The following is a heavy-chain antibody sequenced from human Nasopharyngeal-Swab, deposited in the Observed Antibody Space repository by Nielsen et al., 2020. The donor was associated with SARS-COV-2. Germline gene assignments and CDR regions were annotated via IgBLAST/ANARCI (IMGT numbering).Heavy chain of an antibody. CDR1: CGTFSSYA. CDR2: IIPIFGTA. CDR3: ARDIFLEWNYMDV. D-gene: IGHD3-3*01. Sequence: SVKTSCKASCGTFSSYAISWVRQAPGQGLEWMGGIIPIFGTANYAQKFQGRVTITADESTSTAYMELSSLRSEDTGVYYCARDIFLEWNYMDVWGKGTTVTVS. J-gene: IGHJ6*03. V-gene: IGHV1-69*13.